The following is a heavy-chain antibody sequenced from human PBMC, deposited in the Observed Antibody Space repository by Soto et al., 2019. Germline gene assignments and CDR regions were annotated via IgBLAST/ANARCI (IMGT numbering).Heavy chain of an antibody. J-gene: IGHJ5*02. Sequence: GESLKISCKGSGYSFTSYWIGWVRQMPGKGLEWMGIIYPGDSDTRYSPSFQGQVTISADKSISTAYLQWSSLKASYTAMYYCARNRGDYSSRRKNWFDPWGQETQVTVS. CDR3: ARNRGDYSSRRKNWFDP. V-gene: IGHV5-51*01. D-gene: IGHD6-13*01. CDR1: GYSFTSYW. CDR2: IYPGDSDT.